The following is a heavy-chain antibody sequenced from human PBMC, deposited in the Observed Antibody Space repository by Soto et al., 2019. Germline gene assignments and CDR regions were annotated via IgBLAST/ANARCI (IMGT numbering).Heavy chain of an antibody. V-gene: IGHV3-9*01. Sequence: GGSLRLSCAASGFTFDDYAMHWVRQAPGKGLEWVSGISWNSGSIGYADSVKGRFTISRDNAKNSLYLQMNSLRAEDTALYYCAKARSSTSCYGYFDYWGQGTLVTVSS. CDR2: ISWNSGSI. J-gene: IGHJ4*02. CDR3: AKARSSTSCYGYFDY. D-gene: IGHD2-2*01. CDR1: GFTFDDYA.